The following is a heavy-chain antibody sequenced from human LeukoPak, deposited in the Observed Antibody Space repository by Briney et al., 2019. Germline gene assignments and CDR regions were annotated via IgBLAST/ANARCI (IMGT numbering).Heavy chain of an antibody. Sequence: GGSLRLSCAASGFTFSSYAMSWVRQAPGKGLEWVSAISGSGGSTYYADSVKGRLTISRDNSKNTLYLQMNSLRAEDTAVYYCAIDGRQWLVGDYWGQGTLVTVSS. D-gene: IGHD6-19*01. V-gene: IGHV3-23*01. CDR2: ISGSGGST. J-gene: IGHJ4*02. CDR3: AIDGRQWLVGDY. CDR1: GFTFSSYA.